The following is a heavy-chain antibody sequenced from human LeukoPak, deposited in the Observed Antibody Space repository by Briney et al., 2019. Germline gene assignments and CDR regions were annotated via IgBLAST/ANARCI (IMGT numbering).Heavy chain of an antibody. J-gene: IGHJ4*02. Sequence: ASVKVSCKASGDTFTSYDINWVRQATGQGLEWMAWMNPNSGNTGYAQKFQGRITMTGDTPISTAYMELRSLRSDDTAVYYCARPTYYSSSWYYFDYWGQGTLVTVSS. V-gene: IGHV1-8*01. CDR3: ARPTYYSSSWYYFDY. CDR2: MNPNSGNT. CDR1: GDTFTSYD. D-gene: IGHD6-13*01.